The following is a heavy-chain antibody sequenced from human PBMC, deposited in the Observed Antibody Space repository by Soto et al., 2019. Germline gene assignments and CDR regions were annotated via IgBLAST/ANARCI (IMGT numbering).Heavy chain of an antibody. V-gene: IGHV4-59*08. D-gene: IGHD2-15*01. CDR3: ARRYCSGGSCYFSY. CDR2: IYYSGST. CDR1: GGSISSYY. Sequence: PSETLSLTCTVSGGSISSYYWSWIRQPPGKGLEWIGYIYYSGSTNYNPSLKSRVTISVDTSKNQFSLKLSSXTAADTAAYYCARRYCSGGSCYFSYWGQGTLVTVSS. J-gene: IGHJ4*02.